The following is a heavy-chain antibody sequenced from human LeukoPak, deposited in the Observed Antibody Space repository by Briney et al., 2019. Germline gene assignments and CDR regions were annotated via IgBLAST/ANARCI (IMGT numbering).Heavy chain of an antibody. V-gene: IGHV3-30-3*01. CDR1: GFTFSSYA. D-gene: IGHD2-2*02. CDR3: ARGVGPAAIRD. CDR2: ISYDGSNK. J-gene: IGHJ4*02. Sequence: GRSLRLSCAASGFTFSSYAMHWVRQAPGKGLEWVAVISYDGSNKYYADSVKGRFTISRDNAKNSLYLQMNSLRAEDTAVYYCARGVGPAAIRDWGQGTLVTVSS.